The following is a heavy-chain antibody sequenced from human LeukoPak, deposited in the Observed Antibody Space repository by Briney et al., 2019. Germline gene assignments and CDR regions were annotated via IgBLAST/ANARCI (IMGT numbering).Heavy chain of an antibody. D-gene: IGHD6-6*01. CDR3: VREYSSSSGRAFDM. V-gene: IGHV3-74*01. CDR1: GFTFSSYW. CDR2: ISTDGSST. J-gene: IGHJ3*02. Sequence: SGGSLRLSCAASGFTFSSYWMHWVRQAPGKGLVWVSRISTDGSSTNSADSGKGRLTISRDNAKNTLYLQMNSLRAEDTAVYYCVREYSSSSGRAFDMWGQGTMVTVSP.